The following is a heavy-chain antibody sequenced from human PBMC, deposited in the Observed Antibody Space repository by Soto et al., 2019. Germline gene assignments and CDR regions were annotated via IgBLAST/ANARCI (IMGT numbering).Heavy chain of an antibody. Sequence: SETLSLTCTVSGGSISSGDYYWSWIRQPPGKGLEWIGYIYYSGSTYYNPSLKSRVTISVDTSKNQFSLKLSSVTAADTAVYYCAREYSSSSGADYWGQGTLVTVSS. CDR1: GGSISSGDYY. CDR2: IYYSGST. V-gene: IGHV4-30-4*01. CDR3: AREYSSSSGADY. J-gene: IGHJ4*02. D-gene: IGHD6-6*01.